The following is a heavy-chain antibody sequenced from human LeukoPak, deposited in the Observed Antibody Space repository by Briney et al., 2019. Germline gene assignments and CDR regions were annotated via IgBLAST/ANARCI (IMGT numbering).Heavy chain of an antibody. V-gene: IGHV3-33*08. CDR1: GFTFSDYY. D-gene: IGHD1-26*01. J-gene: IGHJ4*02. CDR3: AREQYSGSYYPVFAY. Sequence: PGGSLRLSCAASGFTFSDYYMSWIRQAPGKGLEWVAVIWYDGSNKYYADSVKGRFTISGDNSKNTLYLQMNSLGAEDTAVYYCAREQYSGSYYPVFAYWGQGTLVTVSS. CDR2: IWYDGSNK.